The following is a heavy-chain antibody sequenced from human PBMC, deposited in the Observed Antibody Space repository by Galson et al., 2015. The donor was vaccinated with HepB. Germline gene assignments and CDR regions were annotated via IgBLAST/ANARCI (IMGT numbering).Heavy chain of an antibody. Sequence: SLRRACEAAGFIFSTSSMHWVRQAPGKGLDSVSGVHTDGYTYYAESVKGRFTISRDNSKNTLYLQMNSLRPEDTAVYFCAKDHDCGDWGQGALVTVSS. CDR3: AKDHDCGD. J-gene: IGHJ4*02. V-gene: IGHV3-64D*06. CDR1: GFIFSTSS. D-gene: IGHD4-17*01. CDR2: VHTDGYT.